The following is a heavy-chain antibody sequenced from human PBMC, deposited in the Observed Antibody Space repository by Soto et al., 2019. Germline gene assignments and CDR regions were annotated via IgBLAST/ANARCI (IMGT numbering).Heavy chain of an antibody. CDR2: ITSSGSYV. CDR1: GFTFSRNT. J-gene: IGHJ6*02. V-gene: IGHV3-21*01. D-gene: IGHD3-3*02. Sequence: PVGSLRLSCAAAGFTFSRNTMNWVRQAPGKGLEWVASITSSGSYVYYADSVKGRFSASRGNAKNSLSLQMDSLRPDDTAIYFCVKDEGIEAMDVWGQGTTVTVSS. CDR3: VKDEGIEAMDV.